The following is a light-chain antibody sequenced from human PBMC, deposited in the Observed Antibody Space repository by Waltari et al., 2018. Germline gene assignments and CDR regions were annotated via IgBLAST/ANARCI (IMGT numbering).Light chain of an antibody. CDR3: QHYVSLPVT. CDR1: QSVSRT. V-gene: IGKV3-20*01. CDR2: DAS. Sequence: EIVLTQSPGTLSLSPGERATLSCRASQSVSRTLAWYQQKPGQAPRLLIYDASSRAPGIPDRFSGSGSGTDFSLTITRLEPEDFAVYYCQHYVSLPVTFGQGTKVEIK. J-gene: IGKJ1*01.